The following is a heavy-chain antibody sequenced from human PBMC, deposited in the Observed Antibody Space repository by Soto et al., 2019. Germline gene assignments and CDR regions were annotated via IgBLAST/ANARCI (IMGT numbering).Heavy chain of an antibody. CDR3: ARLLWCRELSEPYAFDI. CDR1: GYTMTIYD. D-gene: IGHD3-10*01. V-gene: IGHV1-8*01. Sequence: AKVSSKAPGYTMTIYDSNWGRHATRQGLEWMGWMNPNSGNTGYAQKFQGRVTMTRNTSISTAYMELSSLRSEDTAVYYCARLLWCRELSEPYAFDIWGQGTMVTVSS. CDR2: MNPNSGNT. J-gene: IGHJ3*02.